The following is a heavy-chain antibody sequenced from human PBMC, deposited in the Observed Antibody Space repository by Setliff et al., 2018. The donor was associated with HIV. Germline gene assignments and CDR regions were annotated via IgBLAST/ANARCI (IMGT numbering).Heavy chain of an antibody. V-gene: IGHV4-39*01. CDR1: GGSISSFSYY. CDR2: VYHSGGT. J-gene: IGHJ4*02. D-gene: IGHD6-19*01. CDR3: TRRFEKWLAFDY. Sequence: ETLSLTCTVSGGSISSFSYYWAWIRQSPGKGLEWIGNVYHSGGTDYNPSLRSRITISVDTSTNHFSLNLASVTAADTAVYYCTRRFEKWLAFDYWGQGTLVTVSS.